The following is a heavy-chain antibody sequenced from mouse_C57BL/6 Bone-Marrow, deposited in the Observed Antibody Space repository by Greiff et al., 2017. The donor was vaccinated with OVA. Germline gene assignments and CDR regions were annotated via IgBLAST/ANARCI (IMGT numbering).Heavy chain of an antibody. CDR3: ARHRDWDVDAMDY. Sequence: QVQLQQSGPGLVAPSQSLSITCTVSGFSLTSYGVHWVRQPPGKGLEWLVVIWSDGSTTYNSALKSRLSLSKDNSKSQVFLKMNSLQSDDTAMYYCARHRDWDVDAMDYWGQGTSVTVSS. J-gene: IGHJ4*01. V-gene: IGHV2-6-1*01. CDR2: IWSDGST. D-gene: IGHD4-1*01. CDR1: GFSLTSYG.